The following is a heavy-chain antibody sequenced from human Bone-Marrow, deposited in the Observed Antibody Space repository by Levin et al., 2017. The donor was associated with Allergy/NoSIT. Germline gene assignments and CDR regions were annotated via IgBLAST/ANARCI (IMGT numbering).Heavy chain of an antibody. Sequence: SETLSLTCTVSGGSITSYYWSWIRQPPGGGLERLGSVYYSGSTNYNPSLKSRVTISVDSSKKKFSLRVNSVTAADTAVYFCARGIFGDVFQWGQGTLVTVSS. J-gene: IGHJ4*02. V-gene: IGHV4-59*12. CDR3: ARGIFGDVFQ. D-gene: IGHD3-16*01. CDR1: GGSITSYY. CDR2: VYYSGST.